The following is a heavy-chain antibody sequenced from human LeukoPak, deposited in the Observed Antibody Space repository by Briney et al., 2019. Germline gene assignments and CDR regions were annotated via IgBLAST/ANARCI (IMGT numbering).Heavy chain of an antibody. J-gene: IGHJ4*02. D-gene: IGHD3-9*01. Sequence: ASVKVSCKASGGTFSSYAISWVRQAPGQGLEWMGWINPNSGGTNYAQKFQGRVTMTRDTSISTAYMELSRLRSDDTALYYCAKGTLRYFDFTLDYWGQGTLVTVSS. CDR2: INPNSGGT. V-gene: IGHV1-2*02. CDR3: AKGTLRYFDFTLDY. CDR1: GGTFSSYA.